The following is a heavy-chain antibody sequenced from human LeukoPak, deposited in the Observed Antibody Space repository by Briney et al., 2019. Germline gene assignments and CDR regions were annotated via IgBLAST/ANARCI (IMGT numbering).Heavy chain of an antibody. CDR1: GGTFSSYA. CDR3: ARDLAVAGTGYYFDY. J-gene: IGHJ4*02. V-gene: IGHV1-69*05. CDR2: IIPIFGTA. D-gene: IGHD6-19*01. Sequence: ASVKVSCKASGGTFSSYAISWVRQAPGQGLEWMGGIIPIFGTANYAQKFQGRVTITTDESTSTAYMELSSLRSEDTAVYYCARDLAVAGTGYYFDYWGQGTLVTVSS.